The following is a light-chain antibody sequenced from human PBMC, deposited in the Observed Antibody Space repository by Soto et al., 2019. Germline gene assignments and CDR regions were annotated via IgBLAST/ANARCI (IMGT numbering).Light chain of an antibody. CDR3: QQYGSSST. Sequence: EIGLTQSPGTLSLSPGERATLSCRASQSVSSSYLAWYQQKPGQAPRLLIYGASSRATGIPDRFSGSGSGTDFTLTISRLEPEDFAVYYCQQYGSSSTFGGGTKVEIK. CDR2: GAS. CDR1: QSVSSSY. J-gene: IGKJ4*01. V-gene: IGKV3-20*01.